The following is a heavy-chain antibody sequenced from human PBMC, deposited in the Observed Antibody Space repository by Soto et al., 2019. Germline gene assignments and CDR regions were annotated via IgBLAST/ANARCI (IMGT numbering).Heavy chain of an antibody. D-gene: IGHD2-15*01. CDR1: GGSITTGGYY. Sequence: SETLSLTCTVSGGSITTGGYYWSWIRQLPGKGLEWIGHRYYSESTYYNPSLKSRVSISLDTSKNQFSLKLSFVTAADTAMYYCARNKCSGGSCYSWYLDYWGQGTPVTVSS. J-gene: IGHJ4*02. CDR2: RYYSEST. V-gene: IGHV4-31*03. CDR3: ARNKCSGGSCYSWYLDY.